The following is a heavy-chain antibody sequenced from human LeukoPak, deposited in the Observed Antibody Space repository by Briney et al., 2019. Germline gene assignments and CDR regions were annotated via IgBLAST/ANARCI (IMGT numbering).Heavy chain of an antibody. CDR3: ARQASCSGTNCYPFDY. J-gene: IGHJ4*02. D-gene: IGHD2-2*01. CDR2: ISYSGRT. V-gene: IGHV4-59*08. CDR1: GGSVSSDY. Sequence: SETLSLTCTVSGGSVSSDYWSWIRQPPGKGLEWIGWISYSGRTTYNPSLKTRVTISLATSKNQFSLKLSSVTAADTAVYYCARQASCSGTNCYPFDYWGQGTLVTVSS.